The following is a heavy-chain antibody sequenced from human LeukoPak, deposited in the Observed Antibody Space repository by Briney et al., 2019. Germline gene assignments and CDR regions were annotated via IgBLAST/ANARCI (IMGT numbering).Heavy chain of an antibody. J-gene: IGHJ5*02. CDR2: NNHSGST. D-gene: IGHD4-17*01. CDR3: ARDYGDYEGWFDP. Sequence: PSETLSLTCSVSGGSIGTYYWNWIRQPPGKGLEWIGHNNHSGSTTYNPSLKSRVTMSVDTSKNQFSLKLSSVTAADTAVYYCARDYGDYEGWFDPWGQGTLVTVSS. CDR1: GGSIGTYY. V-gene: IGHV4-59*01.